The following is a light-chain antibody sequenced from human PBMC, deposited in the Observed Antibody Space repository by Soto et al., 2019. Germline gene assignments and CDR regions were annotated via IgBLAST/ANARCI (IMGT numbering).Light chain of an antibody. J-gene: IGKJ1*01. CDR2: GAS. Sequence: VMTQSPATLSVSPEERATLSCRASQSLRSSLAWYQQKPGQAPRLLIYGASTRATGIPARFSGSGSGTEFTLTISSLQSEDFAVYFCQQYNIWPQTFGQGTKVDI. CDR1: QSLRSS. V-gene: IGKV3-15*01. CDR3: QQYNIWPQT.